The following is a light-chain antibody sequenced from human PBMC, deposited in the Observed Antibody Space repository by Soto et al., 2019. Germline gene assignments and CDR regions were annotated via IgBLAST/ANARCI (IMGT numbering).Light chain of an antibody. CDR3: SSYTSSSTLV. V-gene: IGLV2-14*03. CDR1: SSDVCGYNY. Sequence: QSALTQPASVSGSPGQSITISCTGTSSDVCGYNYVSWFQHHPGKAPKLIIYDVSNRPSGVSNRFSGSKSGNTASLTISGLQAEDEADYYCSSYTSSSTLVFGTGTKVTVL. CDR2: DVS. J-gene: IGLJ1*01.